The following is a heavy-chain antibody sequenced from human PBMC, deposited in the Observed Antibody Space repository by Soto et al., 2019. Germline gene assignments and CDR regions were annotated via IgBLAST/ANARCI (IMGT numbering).Heavy chain of an antibody. Sequence: SEILSLTCTVSGGSISSGGYYWNWIRQYPGKGLEWIAYIYQSGTPYYNPSLKSRATISIDRSKNQFSLMLDSVTAADTAVYYCARDLRLDSWGPGTLVTVSS. J-gene: IGHJ4*02. CDR2: IYQSGTP. CDR1: GGSISSGGYY. CDR3: ARDLRLDS. V-gene: IGHV4-31*03. D-gene: IGHD2-21*02.